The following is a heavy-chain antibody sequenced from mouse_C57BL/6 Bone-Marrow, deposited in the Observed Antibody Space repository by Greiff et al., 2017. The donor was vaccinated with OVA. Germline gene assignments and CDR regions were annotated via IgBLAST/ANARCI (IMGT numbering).Heavy chain of an antibody. J-gene: IGHJ4*01. D-gene: IGHD4-1*01. CDR3: ANPWEMRSMDD. V-gene: IGHV5-4*01. Sequence: EVQLVESGGGLVKPGGSLKLSCAASGLTFSSYAMSLVRLTPDTRLGRVATLSDGGSYTFFPVHVKGRFTIASENAKNNLYLQMSHLKSEDAAMYYCANPWEMRSMDDRGQGAAVSV. CDR2: LSDGGSYT. CDR1: GLTFSSYA.